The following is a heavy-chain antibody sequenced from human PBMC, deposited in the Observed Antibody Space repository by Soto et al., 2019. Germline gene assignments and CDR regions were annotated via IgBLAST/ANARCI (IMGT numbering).Heavy chain of an antibody. CDR1: GGSISSYY. CDR3: VSYVTWGGGPAPLNY. J-gene: IGHJ4*02. D-gene: IGHD2-2*01. V-gene: IGHV4-59*08. Sequence: SETLSLTCTVSGGSISSYYWSWIRQPPGKGLEWIGYIYHSGSTNYNPSLKSRVTISVDMSKNQFSLKLSSVTAADTAVYYCVSYVTWGGGPAPLNYWGQGALVPVSS. CDR2: IYHSGST.